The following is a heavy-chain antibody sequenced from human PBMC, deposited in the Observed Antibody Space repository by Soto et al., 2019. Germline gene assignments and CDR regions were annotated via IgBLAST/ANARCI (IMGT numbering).Heavy chain of an antibody. CDR1: GESFSGYY. D-gene: IGHD6-13*01. CDR2: INHSGST. V-gene: IGHV4-34*01. Sequence: QVQLQQWGAGLLKPSETLSLTCAVYGESFSGYYWSWIRQPPGKGLEWIGEINHSGSTNYNPSLKSRVTISVDTSKHQFSLKLSSVTAADTAVYYCARSYGSSWYVTFDYWGQGTLVTVSS. J-gene: IGHJ4*02. CDR3: ARSYGSSWYVTFDY.